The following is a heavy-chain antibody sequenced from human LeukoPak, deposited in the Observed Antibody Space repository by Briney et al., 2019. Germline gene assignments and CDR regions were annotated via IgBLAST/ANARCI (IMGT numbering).Heavy chain of an antibody. D-gene: IGHD3-16*02. CDR2: IYSGGST. Sequence: GGSLRLSCAASGFTVSSNYMSWVRQAPGKGLEWVSVIYSGGSTYYADSVKGRFTISRHNSKNTLYLQMNSLRAEDTAVYYCAREYDYVWGSYRYSTGPPFDYWGQGTLVTVSS. J-gene: IGHJ4*02. CDR1: GFTVSSNY. CDR3: AREYDYVWGSYRYSTGPPFDY. V-gene: IGHV3-53*04.